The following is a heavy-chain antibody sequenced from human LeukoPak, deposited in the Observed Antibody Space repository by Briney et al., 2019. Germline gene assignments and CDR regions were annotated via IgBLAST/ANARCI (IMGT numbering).Heavy chain of an antibody. CDR2: ISSSSSYI. V-gene: IGHV3-21*01. D-gene: IGHD3-10*01. Sequence: GGSLRLSCAASGFTFSSYSMNWVRQAPGKGLEWVSSISSSSSYIYYADSVKGRFTISRDNAKNSLYLQMNSLRAEDTAVYYCARVEFGGNWFDPWGQGTLVTVSS. J-gene: IGHJ5*02. CDR3: ARVEFGGNWFDP. CDR1: GFTFSSYS.